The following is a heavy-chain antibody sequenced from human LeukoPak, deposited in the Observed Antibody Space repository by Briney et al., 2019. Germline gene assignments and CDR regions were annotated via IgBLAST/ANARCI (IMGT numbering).Heavy chain of an antibody. J-gene: IGHJ5*02. V-gene: IGHV3-23*01. CDR3: AKDKTGYSGYKNCFYT. CDR1: GFTFSSYW. Sequence: GGSLRLSCAASGFTFSSYWMSWVRQAPGKGPEWVSGVLGGGSSTYYADSVKGRFTIPGDNSKNTVYLQMSGLRADDTAVYYCAKDKTGYSGYKNCFYTWGQGTLVTVSS. D-gene: IGHD5-12*01. CDR2: VLGGGSST.